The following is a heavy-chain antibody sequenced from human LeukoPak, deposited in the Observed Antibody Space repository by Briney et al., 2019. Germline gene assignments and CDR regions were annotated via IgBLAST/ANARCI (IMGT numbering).Heavy chain of an antibody. J-gene: IGHJ4*02. D-gene: IGHD3-10*01. Sequence: GRSLRLSCAASGFTFDDYAMPWVRHAPGKGLEWVSGISWNSGSIGYADSVKGRFTISRDNAKNSLYLQMNSLRAEDTALYYCAKAFYYYGSGSYKFDYWGQGTLVTVSS. V-gene: IGHV3-9*01. CDR1: GFTFDDYA. CDR3: AKAFYYYGSGSYKFDY. CDR2: ISWNSGSI.